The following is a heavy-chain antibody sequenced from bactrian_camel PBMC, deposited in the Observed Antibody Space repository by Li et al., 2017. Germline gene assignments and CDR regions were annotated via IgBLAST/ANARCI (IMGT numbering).Heavy chain of an antibody. CDR2: ISASGGST. V-gene: IGHV3S40*01. Sequence: VQLVESGGSSVQSGGSLRISCAASGFTFSNYRMSWVRQAPGKGLEWVSRISASGGSTYYADSVKGRFTISHDYAKNTVYLQMNSLKTEDTAMYYCAASSRVIGGSILALNVYNYWGQGTQVTVS. J-gene: IGHJ4*01. CDR1: GFTFSNYR. CDR3: AASSRVIGGSILALNVYNY. D-gene: IGHD6*01.